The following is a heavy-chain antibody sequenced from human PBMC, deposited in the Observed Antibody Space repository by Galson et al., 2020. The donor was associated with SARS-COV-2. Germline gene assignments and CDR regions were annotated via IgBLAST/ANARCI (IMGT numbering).Heavy chain of an antibody. J-gene: IGHJ4*02. CDR1: GFIFSNYA. Sequence: GGSLRLSCAASGFIFSNYAMHWVRQAPGKGLEWVAILWYDGSNNYYGDSMKGRFTISGDNSKNTLYLQMNSLRDEDTAVYYCARGSEYGPFDYWGQGTLVTVSS. D-gene: IGHD4-17*01. V-gene: IGHV3-30*02. CDR2: LWYDGSNN. CDR3: ARGSEYGPFDY.